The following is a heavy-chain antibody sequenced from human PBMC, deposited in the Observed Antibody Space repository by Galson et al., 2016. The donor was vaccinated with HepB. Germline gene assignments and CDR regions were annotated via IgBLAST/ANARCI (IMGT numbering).Heavy chain of an antibody. CDR1: GFTFSSHA. CDR2: IGSRSDNI. V-gene: IGHV3-48*02. CDR3: ARVYYANTGYKFFDL. J-gene: IGHJ4*02. Sequence: LRLSCAASGFTFSSHAMTWVRQAPGKGLEWVSYIGSRSDNIKYVDSVKGRFTISRDNDKNSLYLQMNSLKDDDTAMYYCARVYYANTGYKFFDLWGQGTLVTVSS. D-gene: IGHD3-22*01.